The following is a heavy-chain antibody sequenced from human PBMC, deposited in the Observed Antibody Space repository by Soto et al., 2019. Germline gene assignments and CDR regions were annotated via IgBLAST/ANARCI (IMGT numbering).Heavy chain of an antibody. V-gene: IGHV1-69*06. CDR3: ATDLSHVIVATIPGWFDP. CDR1: GGTFSSYA. Sequence: GASVKVSCKASGGTFSSYAISWVRQAPGQGLEWMGGIIPIFGTANYAQKFQGRVTITADKSTSTAYMELSSLRSEDTAVYYCATDLSHVIVATIPGWFDPWGQGTLVTVSS. J-gene: IGHJ5*02. CDR2: IIPIFGTA. D-gene: IGHD5-12*01.